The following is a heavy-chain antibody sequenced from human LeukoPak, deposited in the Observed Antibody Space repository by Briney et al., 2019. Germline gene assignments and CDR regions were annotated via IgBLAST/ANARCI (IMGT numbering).Heavy chain of an antibody. J-gene: IGHJ4*02. CDR1: GASISRDNYY. D-gene: IGHD4-17*01. V-gene: IGHV4-31*03. CDR2: I. Sequence: SETLSLTCSVSGASISRDNYYWSWIRQLPGGGLEWIGYIFYNPSLQSRVTISVDPPKNQFSLRLTSVTAADTAVYYCGRGPQGPFYGDYVVDYWGQGTLVSVSS. CDR3: GRGPQGPFYGDYVVDY.